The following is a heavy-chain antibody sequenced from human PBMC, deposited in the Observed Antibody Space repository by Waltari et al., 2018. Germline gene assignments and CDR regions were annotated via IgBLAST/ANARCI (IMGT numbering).Heavy chain of an antibody. Sequence: QVQLQESGPGLVKPSETLSLTCAVSGYSISSGYYWGWIRQPPGKGLEWIGSIYHSGSTYYNPSLKSRVTISVDTSKNQFSLKLSSVTAADTAVYYCARDRAHLGELSFWGQGTLVTVSS. CDR1: GYSISSGYY. D-gene: IGHD3-16*02. V-gene: IGHV4-38-2*02. CDR2: IYHSGST. J-gene: IGHJ4*02. CDR3: ARDRAHLGELSF.